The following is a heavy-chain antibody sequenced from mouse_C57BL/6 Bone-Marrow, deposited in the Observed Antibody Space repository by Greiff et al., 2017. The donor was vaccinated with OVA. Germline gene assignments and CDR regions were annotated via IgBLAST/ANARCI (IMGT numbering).Heavy chain of an antibody. V-gene: IGHV14-4*01. CDR1: GFNIKDDY. D-gene: IGHD1-1*01. Sequence: VQLKESGAELVRPGASVKLSCTASGFNIKDDYMHWVKQRPEQGLEWIGWIDPENGDTEYASKFQGKATITADTSSNTAYLQLSSLTSEDTAVYYCTLLLFAYWGQGTLVTVSA. J-gene: IGHJ3*01. CDR2: IDPENGDT. CDR3: TLLLFAY.